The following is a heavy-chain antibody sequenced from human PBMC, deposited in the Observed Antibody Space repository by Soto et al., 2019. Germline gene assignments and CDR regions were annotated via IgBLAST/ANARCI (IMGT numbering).Heavy chain of an antibody. J-gene: IGHJ4*02. D-gene: IGHD3-9*01. CDR2: IYHSGST. V-gene: IGHV4-30-2*01. CDR3: VRSWPPPYSDALTDYTDAFDY. Sequence: SETLSLTCAVSGGSISSGGYSWSWIRQPPGKGLEWIGYIYHSGSTYYNPSLKSRVTILVDRSKNQFSLKLSSVTAADTAVYYCVRSWPPPYSDALTDYTDAFDYWGQGTLVTVSS. CDR1: GGSISSGGYS.